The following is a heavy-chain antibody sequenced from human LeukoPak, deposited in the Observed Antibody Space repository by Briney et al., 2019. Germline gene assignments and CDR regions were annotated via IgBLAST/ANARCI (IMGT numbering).Heavy chain of an antibody. J-gene: IGHJ4*02. V-gene: IGHV3-74*03. D-gene: IGHD3-10*01. Sequence: GGSLRLSCTVSGFTITNNWMYWVRQAPGRGLVWVSRIKMDERSAVYADSVKGRFIISRDNAKNTVYLQMNSLRADDTAVYYCATVFKGSSLQDYWGQGTLVTVSS. CDR2: IKMDERSA. CDR1: GFTITNNW. CDR3: ATVFKGSSLQDY.